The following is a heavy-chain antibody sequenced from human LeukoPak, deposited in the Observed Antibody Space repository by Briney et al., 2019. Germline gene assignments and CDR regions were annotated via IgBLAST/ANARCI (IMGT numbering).Heavy chain of an antibody. D-gene: IGHD5-18*01. J-gene: IGHJ4*02. Sequence: ASVKVSCKASGYTFTGYYMHWVRQAPGQGLEWMGWINPNSGGTNYAQKFQSRVTMTRDTSISTAYMELSRLRSDDTAVYYCARIDTAMARAYFDYWGQGTLVTVSS. V-gene: IGHV1-2*02. CDR1: GYTFTGYY. CDR2: INPNSGGT. CDR3: ARIDTAMARAYFDY.